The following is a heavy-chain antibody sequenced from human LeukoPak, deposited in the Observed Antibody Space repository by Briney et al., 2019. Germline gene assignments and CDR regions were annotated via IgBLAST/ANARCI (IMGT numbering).Heavy chain of an antibody. D-gene: IGHD2-15*01. CDR1: GFTFSNHA. CDR2: IWFDGNNK. Sequence: GGSLRLSCAASGFTFSNHAIHWVRQAPVKGLEWVAVIWFDGNNKYYADSVKGRFTISRDNSKNTLYLQMNSLRAEDTAVYYCAKNSGGTCYSHLDYWGQGTLVTVSS. V-gene: IGHV3-33*06. J-gene: IGHJ4*02. CDR3: AKNSGGTCYSHLDY.